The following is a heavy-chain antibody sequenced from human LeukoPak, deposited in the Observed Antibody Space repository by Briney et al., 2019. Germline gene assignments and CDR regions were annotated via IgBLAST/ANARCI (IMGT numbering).Heavy chain of an antibody. J-gene: IGHJ4*02. CDR3: TREDRQQLD. V-gene: IGHV3-21*03. CDR1: GFTFSSYS. Sequence: GGSLRLSCAASGFTFSSYSMNWVRQAPGKGLEWVSSISSSSSYIYYADSVKGRFTISRDNAKNSLYLQMNSTTAEATGVYYSTREDRQQLDWGQGTLVTVSS. CDR2: ISSSSSYI. D-gene: IGHD6-13*01.